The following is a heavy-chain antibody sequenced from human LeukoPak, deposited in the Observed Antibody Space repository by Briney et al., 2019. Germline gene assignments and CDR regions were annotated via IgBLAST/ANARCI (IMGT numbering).Heavy chain of an antibody. CDR2: IYSGGST. J-gene: IGHJ4*02. CDR1: GFTFSSYA. D-gene: IGHD6-13*01. Sequence: GGSLRLSCAASGFTFSSYAMSWVRQAPGKGLEWVSIIYSGGSTFYADSVKGRFTISRDNSKNTLYLQMNSLRAEDTAVYYCARGVAPSIAAAGTILSFDYWGQGTLVTVSS. CDR3: ARGVAPSIAAAGTILSFDY. V-gene: IGHV3-53*01.